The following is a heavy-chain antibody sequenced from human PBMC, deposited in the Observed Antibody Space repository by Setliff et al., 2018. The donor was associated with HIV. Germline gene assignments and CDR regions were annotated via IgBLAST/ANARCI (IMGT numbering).Heavy chain of an antibody. J-gene: IGHJ4*02. Sequence: PSETLSLTCTVSGGSISSGSYYWNWIRQPAGKGLEWIGRIYTSGSTNYNPSLKSRVTISVDTSKNHFSLKLTSVTAADTAVYYCARDRSRDDYWGQGTLVTVPQ. V-gene: IGHV4-61*02. CDR2: IYTSGST. CDR3: ARDRSRDDY. CDR1: GGSISSGSYY.